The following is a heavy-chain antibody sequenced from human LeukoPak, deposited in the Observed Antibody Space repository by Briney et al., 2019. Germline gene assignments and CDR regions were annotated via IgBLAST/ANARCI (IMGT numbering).Heavy chain of an antibody. CDR3: ARESDCSYLFDY. Sequence: ASVKVSCKASGYTFTGYSVHWVRQASGQGFEWMEWINPSTGGTTYSQKFQGRVTMTRDTSISTAYMELNRLRSDDTAVYYCARESDCSYLFDYWGQGTLVTVSS. CDR2: INPSTGGT. V-gene: IGHV1-2*02. D-gene: IGHD2-21*02. CDR1: GYTFTGYS. J-gene: IGHJ4*02.